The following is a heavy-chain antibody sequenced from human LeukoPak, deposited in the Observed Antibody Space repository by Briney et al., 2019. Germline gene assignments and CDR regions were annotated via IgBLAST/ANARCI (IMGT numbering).Heavy chain of an antibody. D-gene: IGHD3-22*01. J-gene: IGHJ4*02. CDR2: LSNSGGSGGTT. Sequence: PGGSLRLSCAASGFTFSTYAMSWVRQAPGKGLEWVSALSNSGGSGGTTYFADSVKGRFSISRDNSKSTLYLQLSSLTAEDTAVYYCAKAMSTDHYDSKGFYRVDSDSWGQGTLVTVSS. CDR1: GFTFSTYA. CDR3: AKAMSTDHYDSKGFYRVDSDS. V-gene: IGHV3-23*01.